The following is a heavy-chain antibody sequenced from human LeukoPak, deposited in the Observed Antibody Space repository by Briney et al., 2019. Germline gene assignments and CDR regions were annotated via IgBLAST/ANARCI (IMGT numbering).Heavy chain of an antibody. V-gene: IGHV4-30-4*01. J-gene: IGHJ4*02. D-gene: IGHD6-13*01. CDR1: GCSISSGDYY. CDR2: IYYSGST. CDR3: ARDLGIAATTDY. Sequence: PSQTLSLTCTVSGCSISSGDYYWSWIRQPPGKGLEWIGYIYYSGSTYYNPSLKSRVTISVDTSKNQFSLKLSSVTAADTAVYYCARDLGIAATTDYWGQGTLVTVSS.